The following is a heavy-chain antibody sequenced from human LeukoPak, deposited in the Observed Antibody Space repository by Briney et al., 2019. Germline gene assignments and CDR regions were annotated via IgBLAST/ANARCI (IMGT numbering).Heavy chain of an antibody. Sequence: GGSLRLSCAASGFTFSSYGMHWVRQAPGKGLEWVAFIRYDGSNKYYADSVKGRFTISRDNSKNTLYLQMNSLRAEDTAVYYCANPRGYSSSSKGDYYMDVWGKGTTVTVSS. J-gene: IGHJ6*03. D-gene: IGHD6-13*01. CDR3: ANPRGYSSSSKGDYYMDV. CDR2: IRYDGSNK. CDR1: GFTFSSYG. V-gene: IGHV3-30*02.